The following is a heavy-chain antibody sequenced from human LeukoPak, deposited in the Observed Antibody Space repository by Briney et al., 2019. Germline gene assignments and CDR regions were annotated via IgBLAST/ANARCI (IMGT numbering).Heavy chain of an antibody. V-gene: IGHV3-48*03. Sequence: GGSLRLSCAAAGFTFRSYEMNWVRQAPGKGLEWVSYITSTGSVRFYGDSVKGRFTISRDNAKNSLYLHMNSLRAEDTGVYYCARDDDQEYLRGLRPFDYWGQGTLGTVSS. J-gene: IGHJ4*01. CDR1: GFTFRSYE. D-gene: IGHD2/OR15-2a*01. CDR3: ARDDDQEYLRGLRPFDY. CDR2: ITSTGSVR.